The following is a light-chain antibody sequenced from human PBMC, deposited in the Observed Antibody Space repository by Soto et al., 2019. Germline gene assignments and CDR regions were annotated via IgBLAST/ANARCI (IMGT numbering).Light chain of an antibody. V-gene: IGKV3-20*01. CDR1: QSVSSSY. Sequence: EIVLTQSPGTLSLSPGERATLSCRASQSVSSSYLAWYQQTPGQAPRLLVYDTSYRATGVPDRFSGSGSGTDFTLTISRLEPEDFAVYYCQQYDSSPITFGQVTRLEIK. CDR3: QQYDSSPIT. J-gene: IGKJ5*01. CDR2: DTS.